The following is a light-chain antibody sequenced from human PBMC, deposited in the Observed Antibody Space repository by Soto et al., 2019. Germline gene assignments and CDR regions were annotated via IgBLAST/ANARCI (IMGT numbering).Light chain of an antibody. CDR1: SSDVGGYNY. CDR2: DVS. CDR3: NSYTSSSTV. J-gene: IGLJ1*01. Sequence: QSALPQPASVSGSPGQSITISCAGTSSDVGGYNYVSWYQQHPGKAPKLMIYDVSNRPSGVSNRFSGSKSGNTASLTISGLQAEDEADYYCNSYTSSSTVFGTGTKVTVL. V-gene: IGLV2-14*01.